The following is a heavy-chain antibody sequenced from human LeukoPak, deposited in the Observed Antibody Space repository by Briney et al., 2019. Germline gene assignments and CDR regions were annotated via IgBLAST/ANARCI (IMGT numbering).Heavy chain of an antibody. J-gene: IGHJ4*02. Sequence: VASAKVSCKASGYTFTSYYMHWVRQAPGQGLEWMGIINPSGGSTSYAQKFQGRVTMTRDMSTSTVYMELSSLRSEDTAVYYCAREGYGDSTHNRTFDYWGQGTLVTVSS. CDR2: INPSGGST. V-gene: IGHV1-46*01. CDR3: AREGYGDSTHNRTFDY. D-gene: IGHD4-17*01. CDR1: GYTFTSYY.